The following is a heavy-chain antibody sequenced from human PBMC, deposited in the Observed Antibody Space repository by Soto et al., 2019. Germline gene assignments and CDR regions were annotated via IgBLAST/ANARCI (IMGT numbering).Heavy chain of an antibody. CDR1: GGSIRRSNYY. CDR2: VYDTGST. CDR3: ARQPYSSLWYHWFDP. Sequence: QLQLQESGPGLVKPSETLSLDCIVSGGSIRRSNYYWGWIRQPPGKGLEWIGSVYDTGSTYYNPSLMSRVPNSVDTSKNQFSQKLTSVTAACTAVYYCARQPYSSLWYHWFDPWGQGTLVTVSS. V-gene: IGHV4-39*01. D-gene: IGHD6-19*01. J-gene: IGHJ5*02.